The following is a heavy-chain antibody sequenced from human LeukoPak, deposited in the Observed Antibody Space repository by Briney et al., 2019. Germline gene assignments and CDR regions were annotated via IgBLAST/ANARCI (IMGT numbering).Heavy chain of an antibody. CDR1: GGSISSYY. CDR3: ARDRYYYVSGSYRLFDY. D-gene: IGHD3-10*01. V-gene: IGHV4-4*07. CDR2: IHTSGST. J-gene: IGHJ4*02. Sequence: SETLSLTCTVTGGSISSYYWSWIRQPAGKGLEWIGRIHTSGSTNYNPSLKSRVNMSVDTSKNQFYLKLSSVTAADTAVYYCARDRYYYVSGSYRLFDYWGQGTLVAVSS.